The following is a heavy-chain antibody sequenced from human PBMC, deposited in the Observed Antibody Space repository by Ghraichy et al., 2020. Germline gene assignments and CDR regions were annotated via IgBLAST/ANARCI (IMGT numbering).Heavy chain of an antibody. J-gene: IGHJ6*02. D-gene: IGHD3-16*02. CDR3: AKDLNMITFGGVIVQRYGMDV. V-gene: IGHV3-23*01. Sequence: GGSLRLSCAASGFTFSSYAMSWVRQAPGKGLEWVSAISGSGGSTYYADSVKGRFTISRDNSKNTLYLQMNSLRAEDTAVYYCAKDLNMITFGGVIVQRYGMDVWGQGTTVTVSS. CDR2: ISGSGGST. CDR1: GFTFSSYA.